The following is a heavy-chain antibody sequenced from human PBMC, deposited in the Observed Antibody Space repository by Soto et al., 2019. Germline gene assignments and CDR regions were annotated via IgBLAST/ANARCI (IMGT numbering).Heavy chain of an antibody. V-gene: IGHV1-3*01. D-gene: IGHD2-15*01. Sequence: QVQLVQSGAEVKKPGASVKVSCKASGYTFTSYAMHWVRQAPGQRLEWMGWINAGDGNTKYSQKFQGRVTITRDTSASTAYMELSSLRSEDTAVSSCARGPGGPDGPGDYWGQGTLVTVSS. CDR2: INAGDGNT. CDR1: GYTFTSYA. CDR3: ARGPGGPDGPGDY. J-gene: IGHJ4*02.